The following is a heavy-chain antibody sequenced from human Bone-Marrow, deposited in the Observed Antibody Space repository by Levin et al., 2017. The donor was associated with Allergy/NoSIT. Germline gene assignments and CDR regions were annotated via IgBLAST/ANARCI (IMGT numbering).Heavy chain of an antibody. CDR2: ISHDGTNK. CDR1: GITFRDSG. J-gene: IGHJ6*02. V-gene: IGHV3-30*18. Sequence: TGGSLRLSCAASGITFRDSGMHWVRQAPGKGLDWVAIISHDGTNKYYGDSVRGRVTISRDNSKNTLYLQLNNLRPEDTAVYYCAKDRRVGYYYYYGMDVWGQGTTVIVSS. D-gene: IGHD2-21*01. CDR3: AKDRRVGYYYYYGMDV.